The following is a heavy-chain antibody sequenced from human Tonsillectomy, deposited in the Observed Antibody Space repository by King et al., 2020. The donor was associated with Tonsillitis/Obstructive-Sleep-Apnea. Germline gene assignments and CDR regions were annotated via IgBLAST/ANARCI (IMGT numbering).Heavy chain of an antibody. CDR1: VGSISSGGYY. Sequence: QLQESGPGLVKPSQTLSLTCTVSVGSISSGGYYWSWIRQHPGKGLEWIGYIYYSGSTYYNPSLKSRVTISVDTSKNQFSLKLSSVTAADTAVYYCARDLGCGGDCYEYHWFDPWGQGTLVTVSS. CDR2: IYYSGST. J-gene: IGHJ5*02. D-gene: IGHD2-21*01. V-gene: IGHV4-31*03. CDR3: ARDLGCGGDCYEYHWFDP.